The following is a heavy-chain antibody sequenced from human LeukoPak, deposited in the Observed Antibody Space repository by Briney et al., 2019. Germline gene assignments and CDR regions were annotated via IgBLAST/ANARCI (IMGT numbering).Heavy chain of an antibody. CDR2: IYYSGST. CDR1: GGSISSYY. J-gene: IGHJ5*02. V-gene: IGHV4-59*12. D-gene: IGHD3-10*01. CDR3: ARDSGTTGEVKFDP. Sequence: SETLSLTCTVSGGSISSYYWSWIRQPPGKGLEWIGYIYYSGSTNYNPSLKSRVTISADTSRNQVSLTLSSVSAADTAVYYCARDSGTTGEVKFDPWGQGTLVTVSS.